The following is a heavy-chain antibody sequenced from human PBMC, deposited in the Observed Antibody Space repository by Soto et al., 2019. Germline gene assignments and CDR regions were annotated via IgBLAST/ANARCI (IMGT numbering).Heavy chain of an antibody. V-gene: IGHV1-8*01. CDR2: MNPNSGNT. Sequence: GASVKVSCKASGYTFTSYDINWVRQATGQGLEWMGWMNPNSGNTGYAQKFQGRVTMTRNTSISTAYMELSSLRSEDTAVYYCARECDSSSWYYYYYGMDVWGQGTTVTVS. CDR3: ARECDSSSWYYYYYGMDV. D-gene: IGHD6-13*01. CDR1: GYTFTSYD. J-gene: IGHJ6*02.